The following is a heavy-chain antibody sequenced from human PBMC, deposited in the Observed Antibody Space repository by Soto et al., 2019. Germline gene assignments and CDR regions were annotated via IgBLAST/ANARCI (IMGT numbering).Heavy chain of an antibody. CDR3: ARDRLMITFGTWAFDI. V-gene: IGHV3-11*01. D-gene: IGHD3-16*01. CDR1: GFTFSDYY. CDR2: ISSSGSTI. Sequence: GGSLRLSCASSGFTFSDYYMSWIRQAPGKGLEWVSYISSSGSTIYYADSVKGRFTISRDNAKNSLYLQMNSLRAEDTAVYYCARDRLMITFGTWAFDIWGQGTMVTVSS. J-gene: IGHJ3*02.